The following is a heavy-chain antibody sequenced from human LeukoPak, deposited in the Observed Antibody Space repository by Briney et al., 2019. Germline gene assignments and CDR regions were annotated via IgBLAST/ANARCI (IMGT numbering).Heavy chain of an antibody. V-gene: IGHV2-5*02. CDR1: GFSLTTSGVA. CDR3: AQYPDYGGDYDAFDI. Sequence: QSGPTLVKPTQTLTLTCTFSGFSLTTSGVAVGWIRQPPGKALEWLASIYWDNDKRYSPSLRSRLTITKDTSKNQVVLTMTNMDPVDTATYFCAQYPDYGGDYDAFDIWGQGTMVTVSS. CDR2: IYWDNDK. D-gene: IGHD4/OR15-4a*01. J-gene: IGHJ3*02.